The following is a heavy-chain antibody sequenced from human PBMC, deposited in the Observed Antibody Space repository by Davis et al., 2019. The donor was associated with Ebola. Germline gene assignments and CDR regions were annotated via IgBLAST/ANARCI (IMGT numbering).Heavy chain of an antibody. J-gene: IGHJ4*02. D-gene: IGHD1-26*01. CDR1: GYTFTGYY. V-gene: IGHV1-69*13. Sequence: SVKVSCKASGYTFTGYYMHWVRQAPGQGLEWMGGIIPIFGTANYAQKFQGRVTITADESTSTAYMELSSLRSEDTAVYYCAGGVGALGYWGQGTLVTVSS. CDR2: IIPIFGTA. CDR3: AGGVGALGY.